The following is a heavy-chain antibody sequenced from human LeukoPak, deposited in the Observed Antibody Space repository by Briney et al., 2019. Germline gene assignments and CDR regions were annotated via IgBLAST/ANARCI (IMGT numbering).Heavy chain of an antibody. Sequence: GGSLRLSCAASGFTVSSNYMSWVRQAPGKGLEWVSVIYSGGSTYYADSVEGRFTISRDNSKNTLYLQMNSLRAEDTAVYYCARITRGYSYGPHSLDYWGQGTLVTVSS. CDR1: GFTVSSNY. D-gene: IGHD5-18*01. J-gene: IGHJ4*02. V-gene: IGHV3-66*02. CDR2: IYSGGST. CDR3: ARITRGYSYGPHSLDY.